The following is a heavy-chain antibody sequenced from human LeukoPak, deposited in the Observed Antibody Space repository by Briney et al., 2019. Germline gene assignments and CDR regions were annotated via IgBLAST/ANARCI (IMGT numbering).Heavy chain of an antibody. Sequence: ASVKVSCKASGYTFTSYGISWVRQAPGQGLEWMGWISAYNGNTNYAQKLQGRVTMTTDTSTSTAYMELRSLRSDDAAVYYCARDRESRGYRDYWGQGTLVTVSS. J-gene: IGHJ4*02. D-gene: IGHD5-24*01. CDR1: GYTFTSYG. CDR2: ISAYNGNT. CDR3: ARDRESRGYRDY. V-gene: IGHV1-18*01.